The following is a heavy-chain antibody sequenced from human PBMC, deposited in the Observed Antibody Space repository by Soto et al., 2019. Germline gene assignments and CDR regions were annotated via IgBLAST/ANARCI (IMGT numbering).Heavy chain of an antibody. CDR3: VRDDCSITNCYQGANGFHYYYYGLGV. CDR1: GFTFRSYW. Sequence: EVQLVESGGGLVQPGGSLRLSCAVSGFTFRSYWMAWVRQAPGKGLEWVANIKQDGSEKYYVDSVKGRFTISRDNAKDSLFLQMNSLRAEDSAVYYCVRDDCSITNCYQGANGFHYYYYGLGVWGQGTTVTV. V-gene: IGHV3-7*03. CDR2: IKQDGSEK. J-gene: IGHJ6*02. D-gene: IGHD2-2*01.